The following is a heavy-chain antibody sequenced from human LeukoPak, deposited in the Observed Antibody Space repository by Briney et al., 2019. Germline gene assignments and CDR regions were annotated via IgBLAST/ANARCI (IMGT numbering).Heavy chain of an antibody. Sequence: ASVKVSCKASGYTFTSYDINWVRQATGQGLEGMGWMNPNSGNTGYAQKFQGRVTMTRNTSISTAYMELSSLRSEDTAVYYCPRGRGGYLNDDFDIWGQGTMVTVSS. V-gene: IGHV1-8*02. D-gene: IGHD5-12*01. J-gene: IGHJ3*02. CDR3: PRGRGGYLNDDFDI. CDR1: GYTFTSYD. CDR2: MNPNSGNT.